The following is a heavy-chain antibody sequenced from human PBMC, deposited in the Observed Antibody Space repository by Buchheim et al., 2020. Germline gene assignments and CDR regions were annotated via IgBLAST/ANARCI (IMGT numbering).Heavy chain of an antibody. V-gene: IGHV4-31*03. Sequence: QVQLQESGPGLVKPSQTLSLTCPVSGGSISSGGYYWRWIRQHPGKGLEWIGYIYYSGSTYYTPSLKSRVTISVDTSTNQFALKLSSGTAADTAVYYCARGGGLGYYYGMDVWGQGTT. D-gene: IGHD3-16*01. CDR1: GGSISSGGYY. CDR2: IYYSGST. J-gene: IGHJ6*02. CDR3: ARGGGLGYYYGMDV.